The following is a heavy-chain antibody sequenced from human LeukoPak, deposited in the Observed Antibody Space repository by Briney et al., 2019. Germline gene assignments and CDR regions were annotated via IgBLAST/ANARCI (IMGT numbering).Heavy chain of an antibody. CDR3: AREGSVRGEFPTFYYYYYMDV. D-gene: IGHD3-10*02. CDR2: ISWNSGSI. V-gene: IGHV3-9*01. J-gene: IGHJ6*03. Sequence: PGGSLILSCAASGFTFDDYAMHWVRQAPGKGLEWVSGISWNSGSIGYADSVKGRFTISRDNAKNSLYLLMNSLRAEDTAVYYCAREGSVRGEFPTFYYYYYMDVWGKGTTVTVSS. CDR1: GFTFDDYA.